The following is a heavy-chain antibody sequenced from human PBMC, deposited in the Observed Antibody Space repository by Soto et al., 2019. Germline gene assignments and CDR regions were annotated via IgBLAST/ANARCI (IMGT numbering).Heavy chain of an antibody. D-gene: IGHD2-2*02. V-gene: IGHV4-30-4*01. CDR1: GGSISSGDYY. CDR3: GRDIVVVPAAIDGYYYYYGMDV. Sequence: SETLSLTCTVSGGSISSGDYYWSWIRQPPGKGLEWIGYIYYSGSTYYNPSLKSRVTISVDTSKNQFSLKLSSVTAADTAVYYCGRDIVVVPAAIDGYYYYYGMDVWGQGTTVTVSS. CDR2: IYYSGST. J-gene: IGHJ6*02.